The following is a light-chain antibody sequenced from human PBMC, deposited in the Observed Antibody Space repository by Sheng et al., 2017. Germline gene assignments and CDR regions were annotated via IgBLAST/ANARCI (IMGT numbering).Light chain of an antibody. CDR3: QQYNSYSIT. CDR2: KAS. Sequence: DIQMTQSPSTLSASVGDRVTITCRASQSISSWLAWYQQKPGKAPNLLIYKASSLESGVPSRFSGSVSGTEFTLTISSLQPDDFATYYCQQYNSYSITFGQGTRLEIK. CDR1: QSISSW. J-gene: IGKJ5*01. V-gene: IGKV1-5*03.